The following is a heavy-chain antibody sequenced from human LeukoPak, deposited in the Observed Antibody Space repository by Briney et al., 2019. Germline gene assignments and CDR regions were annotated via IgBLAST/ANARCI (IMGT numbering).Heavy chain of an antibody. CDR2: ISSSSSYI. CDR3: ASRYCSGGSCYWGLGGLDY. Sequence: PGGSPRLSCAASGFTFSTYSMNWVRQAPGKGLEWVSSISSSSSYIDYADSVKGRFTISRDNAKNSLYLQMNSLRAEDTAVYYCASRYCSGGSCYWGLGGLDYWGQGTLVTVSS. V-gene: IGHV3-21*01. CDR1: GFTFSTYS. D-gene: IGHD2-15*01. J-gene: IGHJ4*02.